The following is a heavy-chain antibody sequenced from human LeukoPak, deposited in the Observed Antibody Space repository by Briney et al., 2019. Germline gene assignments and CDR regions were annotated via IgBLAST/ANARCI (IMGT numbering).Heavy chain of an antibody. J-gene: IGHJ4*02. CDR1: GFIFSSHW. CDR3: ARGSSSSVNFFDY. V-gene: IGHV3-74*01. D-gene: IGHD6-13*01. Sequence: GGSLRLSCAASGFIFSSHWMHWVRQVPGKGLVWVSRINTDGIYISYADSVKGRFTISRDNAKNTLSLQMDSPRDEDTAVYYCARGSSSSVNFFDYWGQGTLVSVSS. CDR2: INTDGIYI.